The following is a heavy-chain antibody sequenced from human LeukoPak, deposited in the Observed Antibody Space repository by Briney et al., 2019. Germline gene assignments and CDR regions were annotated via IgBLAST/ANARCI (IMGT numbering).Heavy chain of an antibody. V-gene: IGHV3-30*18. D-gene: IGHD2-2*01. CDR2: ISYDGSNK. J-gene: IGHJ4*02. Sequence: GRSLRLSCVASGFTVSGYGMHWVRQAPGKGLEWVAVISYDGSNKYYADSVKGRFTLSRDNSKNTLYLQMNRLRTEDTAVYYCAKVKTSSFYYFDNWGQGTLVTVSS. CDR1: GFTVSGYG. CDR3: AKVKTSSFYYFDN.